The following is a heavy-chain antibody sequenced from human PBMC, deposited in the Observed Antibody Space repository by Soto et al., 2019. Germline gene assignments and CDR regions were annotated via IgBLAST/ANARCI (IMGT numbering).Heavy chain of an antibody. Sequence: SVKVSCKASGGTFSSYAISWVRQAPGQGLEWMGGIIPIFGTANYAQKFQGRVTITADESTSTAYMELSSLRSEDTAVYYCASDTCSGGSCYAPNVYYHYGMDVWGQGTTVTVSS. CDR1: GGTFSSYA. J-gene: IGHJ6*02. D-gene: IGHD2-15*01. CDR3: ASDTCSGGSCYAPNVYYHYGMDV. CDR2: IIPIFGTA. V-gene: IGHV1-69*13.